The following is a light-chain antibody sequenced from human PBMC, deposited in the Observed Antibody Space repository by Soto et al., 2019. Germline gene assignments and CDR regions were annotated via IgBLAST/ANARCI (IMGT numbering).Light chain of an antibody. CDR1: ALSNQY. Sequence: SYELTQPPSVSVSPGQTARITCSGHALSNQYAFWYQQKAGQAPLTVIYKENQRPSGIPERISGSSSGTTVTLTISGVQAEDEADYYCQSADTTDSYVIFGGGTKVTVL. V-gene: IGLV3-25*03. J-gene: IGLJ2*01. CDR3: QSADTTDSYVI. CDR2: KEN.